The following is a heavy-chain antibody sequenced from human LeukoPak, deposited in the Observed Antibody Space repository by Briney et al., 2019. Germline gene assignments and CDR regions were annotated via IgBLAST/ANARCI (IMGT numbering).Heavy chain of an antibody. D-gene: IGHD6-19*01. CDR1: GYSISSGYY. V-gene: IGHV4-38-2*02. J-gene: IGHJ3*02. CDR2: IYHSGST. Sequence: SETLSLTCTVSGYSISSGYYWGWIRQPPGKGLEWIGSIYHSGSTYYNPSLKSRVTISVDTSKNQFSLKLSSVTAADTAVYYCAREGGSGWVRDAFDIWGQGTMVTVSS. CDR3: AREGGSGWVRDAFDI.